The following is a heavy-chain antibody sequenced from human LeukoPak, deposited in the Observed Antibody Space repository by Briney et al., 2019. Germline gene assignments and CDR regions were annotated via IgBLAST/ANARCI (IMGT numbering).Heavy chain of an antibody. CDR3: ARDSRSGSYGANFDY. J-gene: IGHJ4*01. CDR1: GGSFSGYY. CDR2: INHSGST. Sequence: SETLSLTCAVYGGSFSGYYWSWIRQPPGKGLEWIGEINHSGSTNYNPSLKSRVTISVDTSKNQFSLKLSSVTAADTAVYYCARDSRSGSYGANFDYWGQEPWSPSPQ. V-gene: IGHV4-34*01. D-gene: IGHD1-26*01.